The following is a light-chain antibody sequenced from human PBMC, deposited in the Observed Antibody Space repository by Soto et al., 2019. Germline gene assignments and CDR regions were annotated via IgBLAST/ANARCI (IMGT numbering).Light chain of an antibody. V-gene: IGLV2-23*01. CDR3: CSYVGSSTPNYA. CDR2: EGS. CDR1: SSDVGSYNL. Sequence: QSALTQPASVSGSPGQSITISCTGTSSDVGSYNLVSWYQQHPGKAPKLMIYEGSKRPSGVSDRFSGSKSGNTASLTISGLQAEDEADYYCCSYVGSSTPNYAFGTGTKVTVL. J-gene: IGLJ1*01.